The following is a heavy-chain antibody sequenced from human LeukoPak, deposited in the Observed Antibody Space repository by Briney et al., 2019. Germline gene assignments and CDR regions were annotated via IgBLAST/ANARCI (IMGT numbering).Heavy chain of an antibody. CDR3: ARDNSVEDTAWWFDP. D-gene: IGHD4-23*01. J-gene: IGHJ5*02. CDR2: ITGSGGST. V-gene: IGHV3-23*01. Sequence: TGGSLRLSCAASGFTFSSYGMTWVRQAPGKGLEWVSVITGSGGSTYYADSVKGRFTISRDNSKNTLYLQMGSLRSEDTAVYYCARDNSVEDTAWWFDPWGQGTLVTVSS. CDR1: GFTFSSYG.